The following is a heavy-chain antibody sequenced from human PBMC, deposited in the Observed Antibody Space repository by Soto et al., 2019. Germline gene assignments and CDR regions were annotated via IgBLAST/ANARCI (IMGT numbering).Heavy chain of an antibody. Sequence: EVQLVESGGGLVKPGGSLRLSCAASGFTFSSYSMNWVRQAPGKGLEWVSSISSSSSYIYYADSVKGRFTISRDNAKNSLYLQMNSLRAEDTALYCCASAQSEQLVRSWFDPWGQGTLVTVSS. J-gene: IGHJ5*02. CDR1: GFTFSSYS. CDR2: ISSSSSYI. V-gene: IGHV3-21*01. CDR3: ASAQSEQLVRSWFDP. D-gene: IGHD6-6*01.